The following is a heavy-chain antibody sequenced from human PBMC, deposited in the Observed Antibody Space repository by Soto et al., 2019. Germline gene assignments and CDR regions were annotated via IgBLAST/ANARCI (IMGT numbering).Heavy chain of an antibody. CDR1: GDSVSSSTVT. CDR3: VRLIGNSWLDF. J-gene: IGHJ5*01. CDR2: TYYRSKWYN. V-gene: IGHV6-1*01. D-gene: IGHD1-26*01. Sequence: LSLTCAISGDSVSSSTVTWNWIRQSPSRGLEWLGRTYYRSKWYNDYAESVKSRITINPDTSKNQFSLHLNSVTPEDAAVYYCVRLIGNSWLDFWGQGTLVTVSS.